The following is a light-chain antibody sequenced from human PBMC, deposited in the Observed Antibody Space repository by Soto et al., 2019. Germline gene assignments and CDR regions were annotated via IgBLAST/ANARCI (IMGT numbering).Light chain of an antibody. Sequence: EIVMTQSPATLSVSPGERATLSCRASQSVSSNLAWYQQKPGQAPRLLIYGASTRATGLPARFSGSGSGTEFTLIISSLQSEDFAVYYCQQYNNRPPWTFGQGTKVEIK. J-gene: IGKJ1*01. CDR1: QSVSSN. CDR2: GAS. V-gene: IGKV3-15*01. CDR3: QQYNNRPPWT.